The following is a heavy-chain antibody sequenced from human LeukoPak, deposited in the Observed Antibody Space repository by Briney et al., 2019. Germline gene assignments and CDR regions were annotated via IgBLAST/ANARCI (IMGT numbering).Heavy chain of an antibody. CDR2: MSSSRDYV. V-gene: IGHV3-21*01. D-gene: IGHD1-26*01. J-gene: IGHJ4*02. CDR1: GFTFNAYT. Sequence: GGSLRLSCGASGFTFNAYTMHWVRQVPGKGLEWVSSMSSSRDYVFYADSVKGRFTIFRDNANQSLDLEMSSLRGEDTAIYYCARGLVGAASDYWGRGTLVTVSS. CDR3: ARGLVGAASDY.